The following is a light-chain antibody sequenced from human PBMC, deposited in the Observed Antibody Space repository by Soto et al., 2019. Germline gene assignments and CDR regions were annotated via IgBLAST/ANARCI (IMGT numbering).Light chain of an antibody. CDR1: QHITTW. V-gene: IGKV1D-12*01. Sequence: ILITHAPSSVYVSVVDRVSLTFLASQHITTWLACYQQKPGKAPKLLFYAASSLQSGVPSRFSGSGSGTDFTLTINSLQPEDFATYYCQKANSFPINCGQGKRREI. J-gene: IGKJ5*01. CDR3: QKANSFPIN. CDR2: AAS.